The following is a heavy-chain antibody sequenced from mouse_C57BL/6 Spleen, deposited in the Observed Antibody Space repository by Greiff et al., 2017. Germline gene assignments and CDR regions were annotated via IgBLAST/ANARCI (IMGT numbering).Heavy chain of an antibody. CDR1: GYTFTSYW. CDR3: ARRGSGDYCAMDY. D-gene: IGHD1-1*01. CDR2: IDPSDSET. V-gene: IGHV1-52*01. Sequence: QVQLQQPGAELVRPGSSVKLSCKASGYTFTSYWMHWVKQRPIQGLEWIGNIDPSDSETHSNQKFKDKATLTVDKSSSTAYMQLSSLTSEDSAVYYCARRGSGDYCAMDYWGQGTSVTVSS. J-gene: IGHJ4*01.